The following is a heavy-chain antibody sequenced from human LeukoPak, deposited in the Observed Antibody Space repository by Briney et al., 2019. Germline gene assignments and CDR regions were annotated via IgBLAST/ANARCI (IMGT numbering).Heavy chain of an antibody. J-gene: IGHJ4*02. Sequence: GGSLRLSCAASGFTFSSYSMNWVRQAPGKGLEWVSSISSRNTYIYYADSVKGRFTISRDSAKNSLYLQMSSLRAEDTAVYYCARELSGDLDYWGQGTLVTVSS. D-gene: IGHD3-3*01. CDR3: ARELSGDLDY. CDR2: ISSRNTYI. V-gene: IGHV3-21*01. CDR1: GFTFSSYS.